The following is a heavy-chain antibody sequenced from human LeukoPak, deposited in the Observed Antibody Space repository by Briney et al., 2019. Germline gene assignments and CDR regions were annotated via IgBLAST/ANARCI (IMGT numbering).Heavy chain of an antibody. CDR1: GFTFDDYA. V-gene: IGHV3-9*03. CDR3: SRLTQYSSGWYYFDY. Sequence: PGRSLRLSCAASGFTFDDYAMHWVRQAPGKGLEWVSGISWNSGSIGYADSVKGRFTISRDNAKNSLYLQMNSLRAEDMALYYCSRLTQYSSGWYYFDYWGQGTLVTVSS. D-gene: IGHD6-19*01. J-gene: IGHJ4*02. CDR2: ISWNSGSI.